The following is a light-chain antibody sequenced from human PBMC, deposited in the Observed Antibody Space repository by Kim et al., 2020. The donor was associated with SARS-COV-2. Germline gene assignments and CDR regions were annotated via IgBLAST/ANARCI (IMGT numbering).Light chain of an antibody. J-gene: IGKJ2*01. CDR3: QQYGSAPNT. V-gene: IGKV3-20*01. CDR2: AAS. Sequence: EIVLTQSPGTLSLSPGERATLSCRASQSVRNNYFAWYQQKPGQTPRLPIHAASSRATDIPDRFSGSGSGTDFTLTISRLEPEDFGVFYCQQYGSAPNTFGQGTKLEI. CDR1: QSVRNNY.